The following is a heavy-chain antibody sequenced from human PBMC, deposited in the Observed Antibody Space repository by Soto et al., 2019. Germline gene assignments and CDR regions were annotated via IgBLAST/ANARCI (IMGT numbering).Heavy chain of an antibody. D-gene: IGHD5-18*01. CDR2: FSGSGGST. J-gene: IGHJ4*02. V-gene: IGHV3-23*01. Sequence: EVQLLESGGGLVQPGGSLRLSCAASGFTFSSYAMSWVRQAPGKGLEWVSAFSGSGGSTDYVESVKGRFTISSDNSKNAMYLQMTSLRAEATAVYCCAKLQAYSYGPGAYFDYWGQGTLVTVSS. CDR3: AKLQAYSYGPGAYFDY. CDR1: GFTFSSYA.